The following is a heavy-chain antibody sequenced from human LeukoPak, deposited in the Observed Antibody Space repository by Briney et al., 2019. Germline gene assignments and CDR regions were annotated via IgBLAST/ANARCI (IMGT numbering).Heavy chain of an antibody. V-gene: IGHV3-30*03. CDR1: GFTFSSYG. CDR2: ISYDGSNK. D-gene: IGHD1-26*01. J-gene: IGHJ4*02. Sequence: GGSLRLSCAASGFTFSSYGMHWVRQAPGKGLEWVAVISYDGSNKYYADSVKGRFTISRDNSKNTLYLQMNSLRAEDTAVYYCARDQRERGVGFDYWGQGTLVTVSS. CDR3: ARDQRERGVGFDY.